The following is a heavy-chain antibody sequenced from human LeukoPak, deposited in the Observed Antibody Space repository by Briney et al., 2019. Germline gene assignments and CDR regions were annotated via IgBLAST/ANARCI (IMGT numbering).Heavy chain of an antibody. CDR3: AIDHGSGYYDSSDIDY. D-gene: IGHD3-22*01. CDR2: ISSSSSYI. CDR1: GFTFSSYS. J-gene: IGHJ4*02. Sequence: PGGSLRLSCAASGFTFSSYSMNWVRQAPGKGLEWVSSISSSSSYIYYADSVKGRFTISRDNAKNSLYLQMNRLRAEYTPVYYCAIDHGSGYYDSSDIDYWGQGTLVTVSS. V-gene: IGHV3-21*01.